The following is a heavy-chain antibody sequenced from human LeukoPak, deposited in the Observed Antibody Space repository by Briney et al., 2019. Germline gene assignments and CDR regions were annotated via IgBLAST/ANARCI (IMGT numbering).Heavy chain of an antibody. CDR3: ARAGSIVYYDSSGLCDY. D-gene: IGHD3-22*01. J-gene: IGHJ4*02. Sequence: GGSLRLSCAASGFTFNTYSLNWVRQAPGKGLEWVSYISGRSDTIYYADSVKGRFTISRDNAQNSLYLQMNSLRAEDTAVYYCARAGSIVYYDSSGLCDYWGQGTLVTVSS. CDR1: GFTFNTYS. CDR2: ISGRSDTI. V-gene: IGHV3-48*01.